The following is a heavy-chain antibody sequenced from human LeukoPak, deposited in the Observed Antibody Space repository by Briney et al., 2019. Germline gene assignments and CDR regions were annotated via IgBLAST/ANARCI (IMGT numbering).Heavy chain of an antibody. CDR1: GFTFSSYA. CDR2: ISYDGSNK. CDR3: ARNIGDSSSNWFDP. Sequence: PGGSLRLSCAASGFTFSSYAMHWVRQAPGKGLEWVAVISYDGSNKYYADSVKGRFTISRDNSKNTPYLQMNSLRAEDTAVYYCARNIGDSSSNWFDPWDQGTPVTVSS. D-gene: IGHD6-6*01. J-gene: IGHJ5*02. V-gene: IGHV3-30-3*01.